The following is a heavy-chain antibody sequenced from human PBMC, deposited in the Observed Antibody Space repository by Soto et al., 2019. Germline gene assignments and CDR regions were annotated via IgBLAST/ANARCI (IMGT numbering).Heavy chain of an antibody. Sequence: SETLSLTCAVYGGSFSGYYWSWIRQPPGKGLEWIGEINHSGSTNYNPSLKSRVTISVDTSKNQFSLKLSSVTAADTAVYYCARTSTGWFDPWGQGTLVTVSS. D-gene: IGHD4-17*01. CDR1: GGSFSGYY. CDR2: INHSGST. V-gene: IGHV4-34*01. CDR3: ARTSTGWFDP. J-gene: IGHJ5*02.